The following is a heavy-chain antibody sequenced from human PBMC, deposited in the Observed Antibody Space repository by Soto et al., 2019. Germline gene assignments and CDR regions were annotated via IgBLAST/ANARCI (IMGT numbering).Heavy chain of an antibody. CDR3: ARESEDLTSNFDY. J-gene: IGHJ4*02. CDR1: GFTFTRYS. Sequence: PGGSLRLSCAASGFTFTRYSMNWVRQAPGKGLEWVSSISSTTNYIYYGDSMKGRFTISRDNAKNSLYLEMNSLRAEDTAVYYCARESEDLTSNFDYWGQGTLVTVSS. CDR2: ISSTTNYI. V-gene: IGHV3-21*06.